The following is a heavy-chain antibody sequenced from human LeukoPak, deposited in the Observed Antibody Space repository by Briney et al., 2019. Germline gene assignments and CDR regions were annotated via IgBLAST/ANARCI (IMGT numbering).Heavy chain of an antibody. CDR3: ARDGSGWHFDY. CDR1: GYTFTNYV. Sequence: GASVKVSCKASGYTFTNYVMNWVRQAPGQGLEWMGWINTNTGNPTYAQGFTGRFVFSLDTSVSTAYLQISSLKAEDTAVYYCARDGSGWHFDYWGQGTLVTVSS. D-gene: IGHD6-19*01. CDR2: INTNTGNP. V-gene: IGHV7-4-1*02. J-gene: IGHJ4*02.